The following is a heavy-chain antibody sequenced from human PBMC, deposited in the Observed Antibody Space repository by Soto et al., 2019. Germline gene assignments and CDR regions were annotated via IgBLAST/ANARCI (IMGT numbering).Heavy chain of an antibody. CDR2: SNHSGST. Sequence: QVQLQQWGAGLLKPSETLSLTCAVYGVSFSGYYWSWIRQPPGKGLEWIGESNHSGSTNYNPSIKGRVTISVDTSKNQFSLKLSSVTAADTAVYYCARGVNPRGPLRITMVRGPTGNWFDPWGQGTLVTVSS. V-gene: IGHV4-34*01. CDR3: ARGVNPRGPLRITMVRGPTGNWFDP. J-gene: IGHJ5*02. CDR1: GVSFSGYY. D-gene: IGHD3-10*01.